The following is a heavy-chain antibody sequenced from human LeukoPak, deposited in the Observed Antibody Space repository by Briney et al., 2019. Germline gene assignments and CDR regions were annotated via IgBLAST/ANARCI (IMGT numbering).Heavy chain of an antibody. D-gene: IGHD1-26*01. CDR2: ISAYNGNT. J-gene: IGHJ4*02. V-gene: IGHV1-18*01. Sequence: ASVKVSCKASGYTFTSYGISWVRQAPGQGLEWMGWISAYNGNTNYAQKLQGRVTMTTDTSTSTAYMELRSLRSDDTAVYYCARVTRHIVGASMEYYFDFWGQGTLVTVSS. CDR1: GYTFTSYG. CDR3: ARVTRHIVGASMEYYFDF.